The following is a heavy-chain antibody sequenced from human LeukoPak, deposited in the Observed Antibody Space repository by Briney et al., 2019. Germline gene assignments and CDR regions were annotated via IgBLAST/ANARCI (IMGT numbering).Heavy chain of an antibody. CDR3: ARNSYGHLNWFDP. D-gene: IGHD5-18*01. V-gene: IGHV4-39*07. J-gene: IGHJ5*02. Sequence: MASETLSLTCTVSGGSISSNSYYWGWIRQPPGKGLEWIGSIYYGGYIYYNPSLKSRVTISVDTSKNQFSLKLISVTAADTAVYYCARNSYGHLNWFDPWGQGTLVTVSS. CDR2: IYYGGYI. CDR1: GGSISSNSYY.